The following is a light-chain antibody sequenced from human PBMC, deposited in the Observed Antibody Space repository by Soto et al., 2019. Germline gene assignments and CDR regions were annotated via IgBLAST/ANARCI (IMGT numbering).Light chain of an antibody. CDR1: QSISSW. CDR2: YAS. V-gene: IGKV1-5*01. Sequence: DIQMTQSPSTLSASVGDRVTITCRASQSISSWLAWYQQKPGKAPKLLIYYASNLAIGVPSRFSGSGSVTQFTLPISSLQPDDFATYYFQQYKSYAGTFGQGTKVEIK. CDR3: QQYKSYAGT. J-gene: IGKJ1*01.